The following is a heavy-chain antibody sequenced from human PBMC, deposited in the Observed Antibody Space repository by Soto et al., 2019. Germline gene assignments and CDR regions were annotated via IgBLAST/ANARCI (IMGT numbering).Heavy chain of an antibody. CDR2: IYYSGST. Sequence: SETLSLTRTVSGDSISRRTYYRGWIRQPPGKGLEWIGSIYYSGSTYYNPSLKSRVTISVDTSKNQFSLKLSSVTAADTAVYYCARHVGYSGYDFKVGYYYYMDVWGKGTTVTVSS. CDR1: GDSISRRTYY. CDR3: ARHVGYSGYDFKVGYYYYMDV. D-gene: IGHD5-12*01. V-gene: IGHV4-39*01. J-gene: IGHJ6*03.